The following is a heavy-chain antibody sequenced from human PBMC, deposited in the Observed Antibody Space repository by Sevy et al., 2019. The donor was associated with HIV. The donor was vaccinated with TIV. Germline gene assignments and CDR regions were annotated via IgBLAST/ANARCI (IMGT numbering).Heavy chain of an antibody. CDR3: ARTYCRSTNCYLRDGMDV. V-gene: IGHV3-21*01. D-gene: IGHD2-2*01. J-gene: IGHJ6*02. CDR1: GFIFSSYN. Sequence: GGSLRLSCAASGFIFSSYNMNWVRQAPGKGLEWVSYISTSSSYIYYADSVKGRFTISRDNAKNSLYLQMNSLRAEDTALYYCARTYCRSTNCYLRDGMDVWGQGTTVTVSS. CDR2: ISTSSSYI.